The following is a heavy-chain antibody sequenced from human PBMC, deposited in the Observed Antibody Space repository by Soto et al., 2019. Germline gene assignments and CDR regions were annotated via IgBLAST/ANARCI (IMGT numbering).Heavy chain of an antibody. J-gene: IGHJ6*03. CDR3: ASVVFEGYYYYYMDV. Sequence: SETLSLTCTVSGGSISSSSYYWGWIRQPPGKGLEWIGSIYYSGSTYYNPSLKSRVTISVDTSKNQFSLKLSSVTAADTAVYYCASVVFEGYYYYYMDVWGKGTTVTVSS. D-gene: IGHD3-16*01. CDR1: GGSISSSSYY. V-gene: IGHV4-39*01. CDR2: IYYSGST.